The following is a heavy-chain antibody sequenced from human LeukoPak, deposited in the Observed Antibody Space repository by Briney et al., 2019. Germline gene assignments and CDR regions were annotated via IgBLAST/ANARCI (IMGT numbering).Heavy chain of an antibody. CDR1: GFTFSSYA. Sequence: GGSLRLSCAASGFTFSSYAMSWVRQAPGKGLEWVSTLSDSSAYTYYADSVKGRFTISRDNSKNTLYLQMNSLRAEDTAVYYCAEDTPAPSCSSTSCYKHFDYWGQGTLVTVSS. J-gene: IGHJ4*02. D-gene: IGHD2-2*01. CDR3: AEDTPAPSCSSTSCYKHFDY. CDR2: LSDSSAYT. V-gene: IGHV3-23*01.